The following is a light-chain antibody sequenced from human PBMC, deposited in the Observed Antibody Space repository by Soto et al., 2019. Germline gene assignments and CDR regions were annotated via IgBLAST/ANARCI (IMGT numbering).Light chain of an antibody. CDR2: AAS. CDR1: QGIRND. J-gene: IGKJ5*01. Sequence: DIQMTQSPSSLSASVGDRVTITCRSSQGIRNDLGWYQQQPGKAPKRLIYAASSLQSGVPSRFSGCGSGTEFTLTISSLQPEDFATYYGLQHKSYPSITFGQGTRLEIK. V-gene: IGKV1-17*01. CDR3: LQHKSYPSIT.